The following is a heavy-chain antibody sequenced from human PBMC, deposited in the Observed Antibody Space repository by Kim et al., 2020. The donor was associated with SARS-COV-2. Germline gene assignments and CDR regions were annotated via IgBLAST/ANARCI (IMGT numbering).Heavy chain of an antibody. V-gene: IGHV3-9*01. J-gene: IGHJ6*03. CDR1: GFTFDDYA. D-gene: IGHD2-15*01. Sequence: GGSLRLSCAASGFTFDDYAMHWVRQAPGKGLEWVSGISWNSGSIGYADSVKGRFTISRDNAKNSLYLQMNSLRAEDTALYYCAKDSGGNHYYYYYYYMDVWRTGTTVTLSS. CDR2: ISWNSGSI. CDR3: AKDSGGNHYYYYYYYMDV.